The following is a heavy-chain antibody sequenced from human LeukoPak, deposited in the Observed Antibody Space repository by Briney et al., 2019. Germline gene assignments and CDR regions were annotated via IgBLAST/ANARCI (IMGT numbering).Heavy chain of an antibody. J-gene: IGHJ1*01. CDR2: ISLYNPKT. D-gene: IGHD6-19*01. CDR3: ARLGVAGDPSIAEYFQH. V-gene: IGHV1-18*01. CDR1: GYTFTSYA. Sequence: GASVKVSRKASGYTFTSYAITWVRQAPGQGLDWMGWISLYNPKTNYAQKFQGRVTITTDTSTSTAYMELMSLRSDRAAVYDCARLGVAGDPSIAEYFQHWGQGTLVIVSS.